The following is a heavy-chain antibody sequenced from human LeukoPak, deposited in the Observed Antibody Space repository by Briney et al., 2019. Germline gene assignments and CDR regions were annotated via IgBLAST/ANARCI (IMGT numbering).Heavy chain of an antibody. D-gene: IGHD3-10*01. CDR3: ARDLFGSGSYYENSGDY. J-gene: IGHJ4*02. CDR1: GYTFTGYY. Sequence: ASVKVSCKASGYTFTGYYMHWVRQAPAQGLEWMGWINPNSGGTNYAQKFQGRVTMTRDTSISTAYMELSRLRSDDTAVYYCARDLFGSGSYYENSGDYWGQGTLVTVSS. CDR2: INPNSGGT. V-gene: IGHV1-2*02.